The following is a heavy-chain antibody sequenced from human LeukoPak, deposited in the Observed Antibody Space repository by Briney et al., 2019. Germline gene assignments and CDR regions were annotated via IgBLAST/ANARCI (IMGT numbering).Heavy chain of an antibody. J-gene: IGHJ4*02. CDR3: ARVSLGNNYGSGSYDY. D-gene: IGHD3-10*01. V-gene: IGHV3-48*04. CDR1: GFTFSSYS. Sequence: PGGSLRLSCAASGFTFSSYSMNWVRQAPGKGLEWVSYIGSSSKTINYADSVKGRFTISRDNAENSLYLQMSSLRAEDTAVYYCARVSLGNNYGSGSYDYWGQGTLVTVSS. CDR2: IGSSSKTI.